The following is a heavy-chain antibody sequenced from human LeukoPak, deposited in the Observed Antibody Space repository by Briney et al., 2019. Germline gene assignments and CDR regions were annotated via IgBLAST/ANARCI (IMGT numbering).Heavy chain of an antibody. CDR2: IYYSGST. D-gene: IGHD1-1*01. Sequence: SETLSLTCTVSGGSISSSSYYWGWIRQPPGKGLEWIGSIYYSGSTYYNPSLKSRVTISVDTSKNQFSLKLSSVTAADTAVYYCARQPKTGNWFDPWGQGTLVTVSS. V-gene: IGHV4-39*01. J-gene: IGHJ5*02. CDR1: GGSISSSSYY. CDR3: ARQPKTGNWFDP.